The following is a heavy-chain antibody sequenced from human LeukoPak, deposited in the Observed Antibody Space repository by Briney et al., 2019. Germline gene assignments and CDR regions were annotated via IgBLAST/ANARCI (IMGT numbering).Heavy chain of an antibody. CDR3: ARVPVPSPPAGIGGHYFDY. Sequence: ASVKVSCKASGYTFTSYGISWVRRAPGQGLEWMGWISAYNGNTNYAQKLQGRVTMTTDTSTSTAYMELRSLRSDDTAVYYCARVPVPSPPAGIGGHYFDYWGQGTLVTVSS. V-gene: IGHV1-18*01. CDR2: ISAYNGNT. CDR1: GYTFTSYG. D-gene: IGHD6-13*01. J-gene: IGHJ4*02.